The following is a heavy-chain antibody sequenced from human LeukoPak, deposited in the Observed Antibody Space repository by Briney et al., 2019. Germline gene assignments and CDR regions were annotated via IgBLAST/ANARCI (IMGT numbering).Heavy chain of an antibody. CDR2: ISGYNGNT. CDR3: ARDREAAGQTLTDY. D-gene: IGHD6-13*01. CDR1: GYTFTSYG. Sequence: GASVKVSCKASGYTFTSYGISWVRQPPGQGLEWMGWISGYNGNTNYAQKLQGRVTMTTDTSTNTAYMELRSLRSDDTAVYYCARDREAAGQTLTDYWDQGTLVTVSS. V-gene: IGHV1-18*01. J-gene: IGHJ4*02.